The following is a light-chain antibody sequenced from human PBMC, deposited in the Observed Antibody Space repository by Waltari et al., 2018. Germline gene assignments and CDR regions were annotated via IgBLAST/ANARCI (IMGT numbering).Light chain of an antibody. Sequence: QSALTQPASVSGSPGQSITISCTGTSSDVGSYNLVSWYQQSPGKAPKLMILSDRFFGSKSDNTASLTISGLQAEDEADYYCCSYAPGNTYVFGTGTKVTVL. CDR1: SSDVGSYNL. CDR3: CSYAPGNTYV. J-gene: IGLJ1*01. V-gene: IGLV2-23*01.